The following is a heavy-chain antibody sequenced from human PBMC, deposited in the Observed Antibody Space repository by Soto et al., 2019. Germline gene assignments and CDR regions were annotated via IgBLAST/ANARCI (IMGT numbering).Heavy chain of an antibody. J-gene: IGHJ4*02. CDR2: IIPILGIA. CDR1: GGTFSSYT. D-gene: IGHD6-13*01. CDR3: ARVAAAENEYYFDY. V-gene: IGHV1-69*02. Sequence: RASVKVSCKASGGTFSSYTISWVRQAPGQGLEWMGRIIPILGIANYAQKFQGRVTITADKSTSTAYMELSSLRSEDTAVYYCARVAAAENEYYFDYWGQGTLVTVSS.